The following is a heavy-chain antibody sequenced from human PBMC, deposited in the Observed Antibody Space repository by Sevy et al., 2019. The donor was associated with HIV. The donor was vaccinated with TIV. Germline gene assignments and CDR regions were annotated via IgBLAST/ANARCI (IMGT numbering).Heavy chain of an antibody. Sequence: GSLRLPCATSGFTFSSNWMTWVRQAPGKGPEWVANVKQDMSEKYYADSVKGRFTISRDNAKNSLYLEMNSLRAEDTAVYYCARAQQVTMLVVIGGLYFDLWGQGTLVTVSS. D-gene: IGHD2-21*01. CDR3: ARAQQVTMLVVIGGLYFDL. CDR1: GFTFSSNW. V-gene: IGHV3-7*01. CDR2: VKQDMSEK. J-gene: IGHJ4*02.